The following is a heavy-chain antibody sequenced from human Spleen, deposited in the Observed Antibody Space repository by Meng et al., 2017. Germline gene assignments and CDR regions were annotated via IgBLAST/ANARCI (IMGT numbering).Heavy chain of an antibody. CDR2: IYPGDSDT. CDR3: ARRPYYYDSSGYYDDAFDI. CDR1: GYSFKSYW. Sequence: GESLKISCKASGYSFKSYWIGWVRQMPGKGLEWMGIIYPGDSDTTYSPSFHGRVTISVDKSISTAYLQWGSLKASDTAMYYCARRPYYYDSSGYYDDAFDIWGQGTMVTVSS. J-gene: IGHJ3*02. D-gene: IGHD3-22*01. V-gene: IGHV5-51*01.